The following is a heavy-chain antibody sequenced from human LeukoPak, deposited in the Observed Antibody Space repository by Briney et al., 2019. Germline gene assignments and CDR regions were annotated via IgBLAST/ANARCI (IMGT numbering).Heavy chain of an antibody. Sequence: GGSLRLSCAASGLTFSSYAMCWVRQAPGKGLEWVSVISGSGDNAYYADSVKGRFTISRDNSKNTLYLQMSSLRAEDTAVYYCAKEERFGDLFFDYWGQGTLVAVSS. D-gene: IGHD3-10*01. J-gene: IGHJ4*02. CDR2: ISGSGDNA. V-gene: IGHV3-23*01. CDR1: GLTFSSYA. CDR3: AKEERFGDLFFDY.